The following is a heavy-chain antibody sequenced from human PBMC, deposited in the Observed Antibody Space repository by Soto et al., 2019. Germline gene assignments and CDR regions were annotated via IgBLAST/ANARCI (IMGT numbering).Heavy chain of an antibody. CDR2: IYWNDDK. Sequence: SVPTLVNPTQTLTLTCTFSGFALSTSGVGVGWIRQPPGKALEWLALIYWNDDKRYSPSLKSRLTITKDTSKNQVVLTMTNMDPVDTATYYCAHSYLNYDFWSGYYGPNDYWGQGTLVTSPQ. V-gene: IGHV2-5*01. CDR1: GFALSTSGVG. J-gene: IGHJ4*02. CDR3: AHSYLNYDFWSGYYGPNDY. D-gene: IGHD3-3*01.